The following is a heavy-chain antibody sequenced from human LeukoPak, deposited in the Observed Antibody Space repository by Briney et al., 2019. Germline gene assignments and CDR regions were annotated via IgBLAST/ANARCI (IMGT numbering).Heavy chain of an antibody. CDR2: ISSSSGII. Sequence: GGSLRLSCAASGFTFTSYSMNWVRQAPGKGLEWVSYISSSSGIIYYADSVKGRFTISRDNAKNSLSLQMNSLRAGDTAVYYCARAKSGWSGIDYWGQGTLVTVSS. D-gene: IGHD6-19*01. CDR3: ARAKSGWSGIDY. V-gene: IGHV3-48*04. CDR1: GFTFTSYS. J-gene: IGHJ4*02.